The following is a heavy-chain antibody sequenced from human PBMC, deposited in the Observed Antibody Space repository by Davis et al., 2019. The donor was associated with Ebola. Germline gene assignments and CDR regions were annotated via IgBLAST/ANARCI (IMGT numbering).Heavy chain of an antibody. Sequence: PSESLSLTCTVSGGSISSYYWSWIRQFPGKGLQWIGDIYHSVSTKYTPSLKSRVTISIDTSKMQFSLTLSSVTAADTAVYYSARGGSYPANWGRGTLVTVSS. V-gene: IGHV4-59*01. D-gene: IGHD3-10*01. CDR2: IYHSVST. CDR1: GGSISSYY. CDR3: ARGGSYPAN. J-gene: IGHJ4*02.